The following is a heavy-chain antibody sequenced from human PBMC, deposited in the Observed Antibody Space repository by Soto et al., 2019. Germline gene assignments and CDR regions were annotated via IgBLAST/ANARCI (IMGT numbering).Heavy chain of an antibody. J-gene: IGHJ4*02. CDR3: ARNLVRGGTYFMGLNYFDY. V-gene: IGHV1-69*01. D-gene: IGHD1-26*01. Sequence: QVQLVQSGAEVKKPGSSVKVSCKASGGTLSSYAISWVRQAPGQGLEWMGGILPIFATAKYAQKFQGRVTITADESTGTAYMELSSLRSEDTAVYYCARNLVRGGTYFMGLNYFDYWGQGTLVTVSS. CDR1: GGTLSSYA. CDR2: ILPIFATA.